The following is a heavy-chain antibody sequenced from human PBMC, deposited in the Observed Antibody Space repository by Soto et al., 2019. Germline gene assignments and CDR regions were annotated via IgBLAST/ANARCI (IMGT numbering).Heavy chain of an antibody. J-gene: IGHJ4*02. D-gene: IGHD6-19*01. Sequence: GGSLRLSCAASVFTFNNFSMNWVRQAPGKGLEWVSSISSRSTYIYYADSVKGRFTISRDNAKNSLYLQLNSLRAEDTAVYYCARVRSSGWSRLFDYWGQGTLVTVSS. CDR2: ISSRSTYI. CDR1: VFTFNNFS. V-gene: IGHV3-21*01. CDR3: ARVRSSGWSRLFDY.